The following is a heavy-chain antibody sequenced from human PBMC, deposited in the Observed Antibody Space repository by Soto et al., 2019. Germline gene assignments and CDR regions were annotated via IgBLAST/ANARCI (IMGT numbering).Heavy chain of an antibody. D-gene: IGHD3-22*01. J-gene: IGHJ6*02. CDR2: IDPSDSYT. CDR3: ARTLDSSGYYFPYYYYYYGMDV. CDR1: GYSFTSYW. Sequence: GESLKISCKGSGYSFTSYWISWVRQMPGKGLEWMGRIDPSDSYTNYSPSFQGHVTISADKSISTAYPQWSSLKASDTAMYYCARTLDSSGYYFPYYYYYYGMDVWGQGTTVTVSS. V-gene: IGHV5-10-1*01.